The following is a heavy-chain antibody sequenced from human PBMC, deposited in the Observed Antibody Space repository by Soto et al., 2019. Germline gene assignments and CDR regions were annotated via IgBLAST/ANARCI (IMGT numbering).Heavy chain of an antibody. J-gene: IGHJ4*02. CDR3: AKDRRDGGNYGSYSDF. Sequence: GGSLRLSCAASGFTFSSYGMTWVRQAPGKGLEWVSFSSATGAGTYYADSVKGRFTISRDNSKNTLYLQMTSLRADDTAVYYCAKDRRDGGNYGSYSDFWGQGALVTVSS. CDR2: SSATGAGT. V-gene: IGHV3-23*01. D-gene: IGHD1-7*01. CDR1: GFTFSSYG.